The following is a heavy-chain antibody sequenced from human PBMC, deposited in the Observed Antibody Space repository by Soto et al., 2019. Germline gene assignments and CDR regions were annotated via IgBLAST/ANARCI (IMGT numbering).Heavy chain of an antibody. D-gene: IGHD6-13*01. CDR2: VYYTGST. Sequence: SETLSLTFSVSGGSMSGSYRSWIRQSPGTGLEWLGYVYYTGSTNYSPSLRSRVSISVDTSKNEFSLRLSSVTAADTAVYYCARDSRSWDLDYWGQGTLVTVSS. J-gene: IGHJ4*02. CDR3: ARDSRSWDLDY. CDR1: GGSMSGSY. V-gene: IGHV4-59*01.